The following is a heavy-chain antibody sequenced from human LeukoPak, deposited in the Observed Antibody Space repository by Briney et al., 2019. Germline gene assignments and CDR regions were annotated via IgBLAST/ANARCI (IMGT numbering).Heavy chain of an antibody. CDR2: FCGSGGRT. Sequence: PRGSLRLSCAASGFTFSRYAMSWVRQAPGKGLEWVSPFCGSGGRTYYADSVKVRFTISRDNSKNTLYLQMNSLRAEDTAVYYCATTQWLVDAFDIWGQGTMVTVSS. CDR3: ATTQWLVDAFDI. V-gene: IGHV3-23*01. CDR1: GFTFSRYA. D-gene: IGHD6-19*01. J-gene: IGHJ3*02.